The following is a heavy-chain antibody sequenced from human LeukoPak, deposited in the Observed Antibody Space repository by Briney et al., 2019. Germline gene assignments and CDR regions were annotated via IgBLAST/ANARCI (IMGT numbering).Heavy chain of an antibody. Sequence: VKVSCKVSGYTLTELSMHWVRQAPGKGLEWMGGFDPEDGETIYAQKFQGRVTMTEDTSTDTAYTELSSLRSEDTAVYYCATSNAPLPIDWLDGWGQGTLVTVSS. J-gene: IGHJ5*02. CDR2: FDPEDGET. CDR1: GYTLTELS. CDR3: ATSNAPLPIDWLDG. V-gene: IGHV1-24*01. D-gene: IGHD2-15*01.